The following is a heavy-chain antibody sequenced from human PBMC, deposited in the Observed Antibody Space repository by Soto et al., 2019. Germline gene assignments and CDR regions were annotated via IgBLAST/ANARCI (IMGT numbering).Heavy chain of an antibody. Sequence: QVQLVQSGGEEKKPGASVKVSCKASGYDFIGHGISWVRQARVQGLEWLGWINSYNGDTKYARKYQDRITWTKDKSTRTVYMEMTSLRSDDTAVYYWARDKLLKAPAGVGEKFDSWGQGTLVTVS. J-gene: IGHJ5*01. CDR3: ARDKLLKAPAGVGEKFDS. V-gene: IGHV1-18*04. CDR2: INSYNGDT. CDR1: GYDFIGHG. D-gene: IGHD3-16*01.